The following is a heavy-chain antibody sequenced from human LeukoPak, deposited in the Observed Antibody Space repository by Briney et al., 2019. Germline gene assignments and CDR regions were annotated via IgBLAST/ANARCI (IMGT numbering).Heavy chain of an antibody. V-gene: IGHV1-2*04. CDR3: ARGPPLRAYYFDY. Sequence: ASVKVSCKASGYTFTGYYMHWVRQAPGQGLEWMGWINPNSGGTNYAQKFQGWVTMIRDTSISTAYMELSRLRSDDTAVYYCARGPPLRAYYFDYWGQGTLVTVSS. CDR2: INPNSGGT. D-gene: IGHD3-10*01. J-gene: IGHJ4*02. CDR1: GYTFTGYY.